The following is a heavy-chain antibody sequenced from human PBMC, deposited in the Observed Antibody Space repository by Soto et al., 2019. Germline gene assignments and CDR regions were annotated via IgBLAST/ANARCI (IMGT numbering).Heavy chain of an antibody. V-gene: IGHV4-59*01. CDR1: GCSISSYY. CDR2: IYHSGST. J-gene: IGHJ3*02. D-gene: IGHD5-18*01. CDR3: ARRYGKNAFDI. Sequence: SETLSLTCTVSGCSISSYYWSWIRQPPGKGLEWIGDIYHSGSTNYNPSLKSRVTISVDTSKNQFSLKLSSVTAADTAVYYCARRYGKNAFDIWGQGTMVTVSS.